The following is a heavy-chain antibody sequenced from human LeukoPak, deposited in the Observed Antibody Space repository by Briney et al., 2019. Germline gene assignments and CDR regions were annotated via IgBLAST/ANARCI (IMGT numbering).Heavy chain of an antibody. D-gene: IGHD3-10*01. J-gene: IGHJ5*02. CDR2: ISGSGGST. V-gene: IGHV3-23*01. Sequence: PGGSLRLSCAASGFTFSSYAMSWVRQAPGKGLEWVSAISGSGGSTYYADSVKGRFTISRDNSKNTLYLQMNSLRAEDTAVYYCAESPGGMVRGVMVWFDPWGQGTLVTVSS. CDR1: GFTFSSYA. CDR3: AESPGGMVRGVMVWFDP.